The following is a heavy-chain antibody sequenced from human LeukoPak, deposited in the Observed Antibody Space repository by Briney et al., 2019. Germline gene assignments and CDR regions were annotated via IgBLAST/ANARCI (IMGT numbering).Heavy chain of an antibody. CDR3: ARVVSVEMATIQSRRAYYFDY. J-gene: IGHJ4*02. CDR2: MNPSGGST. Sequence: ASVKVSCKASGYTFTSYYMHWVRQAPGQGLEWMGIMNPSGGSTSYAQKFQGRVTMTRDTSTSTVYMELSSLRSEDTAVYYCARVVSVEMATIQSRRAYYFDYWGQGTLVTVSS. CDR1: GYTFTSYY. D-gene: IGHD5-24*01. V-gene: IGHV1-46*01.